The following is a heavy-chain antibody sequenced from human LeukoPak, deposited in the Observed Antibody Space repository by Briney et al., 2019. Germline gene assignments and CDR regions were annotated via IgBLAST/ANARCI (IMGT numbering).Heavy chain of an antibody. V-gene: IGHV3-9*01. CDR1: GFTFSSYA. J-gene: IGHJ3*02. Sequence: PGRSLRLSCAASGFTFSSYAMHWVRQAPGKGLEWVSGISWNGGSIYYADSVKGRFTISRDNSKNTLYLQMNSLRAEDTAVYYCAKVLWVYYDSSGYYSDAFDIWGEGKMVTVSS. CDR2: ISWNGGSI. CDR3: AKVLWVYYDSSGYYSDAFDI. D-gene: IGHD3-22*01.